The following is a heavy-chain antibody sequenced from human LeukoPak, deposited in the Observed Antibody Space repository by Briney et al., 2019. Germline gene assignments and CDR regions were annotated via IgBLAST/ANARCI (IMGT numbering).Heavy chain of an antibody. D-gene: IGHD1-26*01. CDR2: ISWNSGSI. CDR3: AKGTSGSQTEAFDI. V-gene: IGHV3-9*03. CDR1: GFTFDDYG. Sequence: GGSLRLSCAASGFTFDDYGMSWVRQAPGKGLEWVSGISWNSGSIGYADSVKGRFTISRDNAKNSLYLQMNSLRAEDMALYYCAKGTSGSQTEAFDIWGQGTMVTVSS. J-gene: IGHJ3*02.